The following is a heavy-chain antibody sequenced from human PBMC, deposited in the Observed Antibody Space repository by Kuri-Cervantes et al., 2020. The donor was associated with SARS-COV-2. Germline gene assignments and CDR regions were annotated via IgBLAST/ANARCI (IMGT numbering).Heavy chain of an antibody. CDR1: GASISDYY. V-gene: IGHV4-59*01. CDR3: ATGTGYYPNDAFDI. D-gene: IGHD3-9*01. CDR2: IDHIGTT. Sequence: GSLRLSCNVSGASISDYYCSWIRQPPGGGLEWIGYIDHIGTTNFNPSLKSRVTMSVDTSKNHLSLSLSFVTAADTAVYYCATGTGYYPNDAFDIWGQGTMVTVSS. J-gene: IGHJ3*02.